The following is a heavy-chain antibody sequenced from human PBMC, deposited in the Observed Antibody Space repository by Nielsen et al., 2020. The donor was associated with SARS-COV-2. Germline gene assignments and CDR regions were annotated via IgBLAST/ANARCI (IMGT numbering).Heavy chain of an antibody. CDR3: ARFTEFGYCSSTSCPENYYYYSMDV. D-gene: IGHD2-2*03. V-gene: IGHV3-21*01. CDR1: GFTFSSYS. J-gene: IGHJ6*02. CDR2: ISSSSSYI. Sequence: GESLKISCAASGFTFSSYSMNWVRQAPGKGLEWVSSISSSSSYIYYADSVKGRFTISRDNAKNSLYLQMNSLRAEDTAVYYCARFTEFGYCSSTSCPENYYYYSMDVWGQGTTVTVSS.